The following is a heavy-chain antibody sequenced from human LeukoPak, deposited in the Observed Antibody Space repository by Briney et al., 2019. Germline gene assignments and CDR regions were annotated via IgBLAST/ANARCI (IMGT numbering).Heavy chain of an antibody. CDR3: ARPRSGYSYGFVPGPPDAFDI. D-gene: IGHD5-18*01. Sequence: GASVKVSCKASGYTFTSYGISWVRQAPGQGLEWVGWISAYNGNTNYAQKLQGRVTMTTDTSTSTAYMELRSLRSDDTAVYYCARPRSGYSYGFVPGPPDAFDIWGQGTMVTVSS. CDR2: ISAYNGNT. CDR1: GYTFTSYG. V-gene: IGHV1-18*01. J-gene: IGHJ3*02.